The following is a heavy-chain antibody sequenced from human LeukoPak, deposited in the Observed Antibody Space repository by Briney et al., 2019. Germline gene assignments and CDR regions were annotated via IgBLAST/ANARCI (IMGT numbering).Heavy chain of an antibody. D-gene: IGHD5-18*01. Sequence: GESLQISCEASGYNCTNYWIGWVRQLPGKGLEWIGIISPGDSHTRYSPSFQGQVTISADKSICTAYLQWSSLKASDTAMYYCARRGDSYGRFDYWGQGILVTVSS. V-gene: IGHV5-51*01. CDR1: GYNCTNYW. CDR2: ISPGDSHT. J-gene: IGHJ4*02. CDR3: ARRGDSYGRFDY.